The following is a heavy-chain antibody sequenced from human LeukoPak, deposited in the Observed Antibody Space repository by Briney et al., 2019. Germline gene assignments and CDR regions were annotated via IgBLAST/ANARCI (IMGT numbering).Heavy chain of an antibody. CDR1: GFTFSSYG. J-gene: IGHJ4*02. CDR2: MWYDGSNK. Sequence: GRSLRLSCAASGFTFSSYGMHWVRQAPGKGLEWVAVMWYDGSNKYYADSVKGRFTISRDNSKNTLYLQMNSLRAEDTAVYYCARDRRDGYNAFDYWGQGTLVTVSS. V-gene: IGHV3-33*01. D-gene: IGHD5-24*01. CDR3: ARDRRDGYNAFDY.